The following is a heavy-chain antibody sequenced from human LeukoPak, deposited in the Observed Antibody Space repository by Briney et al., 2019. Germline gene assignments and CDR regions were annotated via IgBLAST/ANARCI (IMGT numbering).Heavy chain of an antibody. CDR2: INPNSGGT. V-gene: IGHV1-2*02. CDR3: ARARQWLSNWFDP. J-gene: IGHJ5*02. Sequence: GASVKVSCKASGYTFTGYYMHWVRQAPGQGLEWMGWINPNSGGTNYAQKFQGRVTMTRDTSISTAYMELSRLRSDDTAVYYCARARQWLSNWFDPWGQGTLVTVSS. D-gene: IGHD6-19*01. CDR1: GYTFTGYY.